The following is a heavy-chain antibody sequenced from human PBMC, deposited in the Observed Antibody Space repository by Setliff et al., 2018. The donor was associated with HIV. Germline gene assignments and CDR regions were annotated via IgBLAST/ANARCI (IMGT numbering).Heavy chain of an antibody. CDR1: GGSINGHS. CDR2: IDHSETT. J-gene: IGHJ4*02. V-gene: IGHV4-59*11. D-gene: IGHD3-3*01. Sequence: PSETLSLTGTVSGGSINGHSWSWIRQPPGKVLEWIGYIDHSETTNYNPSLKSRLTISIDTSKTQFSLNLSSVTAADTAVYYCARTTVRDFGLVITNFDQWGLGTLVTVSS. CDR3: ARTTVRDFGLVITNFDQ.